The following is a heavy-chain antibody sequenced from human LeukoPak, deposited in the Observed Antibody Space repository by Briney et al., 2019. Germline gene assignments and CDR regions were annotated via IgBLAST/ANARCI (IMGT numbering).Heavy chain of an antibody. V-gene: IGHV4-34*01. Sequence: SETLSLTCAVYGGSFSGYYWSWIRQPPGKGLEWIWEINHSGSTNYNPSLKSRVTISVDTSKNQFSLKLSSVTAADTAVYYCAREWWGGQWLVQGNDWYFDLWGRGTLVTVSS. CDR2: INHSGST. J-gene: IGHJ2*01. D-gene: IGHD6-19*01. CDR3: AREWWGGQWLVQGNDWYFDL. CDR1: GGSFSGYY.